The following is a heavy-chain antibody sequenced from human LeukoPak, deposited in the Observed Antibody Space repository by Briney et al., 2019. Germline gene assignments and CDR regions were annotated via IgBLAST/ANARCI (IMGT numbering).Heavy chain of an antibody. CDR1: GGSIRSYY. Sequence: SEPLSLTCTVSGGSIRSYYWSWIRQPPGKGLEWIGYIYYSGSTNYNPSLKSRVTIPVDTSKNQFSLKLSSVTAADTAVYYCAREGTDQYYYYYMDVWGKGTTVTVSS. CDR2: IYYSGST. D-gene: IGHD3-10*01. V-gene: IGHV4-59*01. J-gene: IGHJ6*03. CDR3: AREGTDQYYYYYMDV.